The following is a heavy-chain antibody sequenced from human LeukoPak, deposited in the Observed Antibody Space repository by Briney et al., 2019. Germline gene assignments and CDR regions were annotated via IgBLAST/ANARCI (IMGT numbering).Heavy chain of an antibody. D-gene: IGHD2-2*01. J-gene: IGHJ4*02. V-gene: IGHV1-58*01. CDR3: ASDPPYTSSSAW. CDR2: ILVGSGNT. CDR1: GFTFTSTA. Sequence: ASVKVSCKAFGFTFTSTAVQWVRQARGQRLEWIGWILVGSGNTNYAQMFQERVTLTWDVSTSTAYMVLSSLRSEDTAIYYCASDPPYTSSSAWWGQGTLVTVSS.